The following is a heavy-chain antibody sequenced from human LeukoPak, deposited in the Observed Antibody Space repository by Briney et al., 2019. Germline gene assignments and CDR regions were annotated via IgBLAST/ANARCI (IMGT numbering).Heavy chain of an antibody. J-gene: IGHJ5*02. CDR3: ARDFWIGFDP. CDR2: IYYSGST. CDR1: GGSISRGGYY. V-gene: IGHV4-31*03. Sequence: SETLSLTCTVSGGSISRGGYYWSWIRQHPGKGLEWIGYIYYSGSTYYNPSLKSRVTISVDTSKNQFSLKLSSVTAADTAVYYCARDFWIGFDPWGQGTLVTVSS. D-gene: IGHD3-3*01.